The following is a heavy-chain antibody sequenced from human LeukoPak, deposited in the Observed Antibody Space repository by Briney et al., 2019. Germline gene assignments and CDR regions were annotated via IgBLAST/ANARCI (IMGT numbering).Heavy chain of an antibody. V-gene: IGHV1-69*13. CDR3: ARGASGSYPT. D-gene: IGHD1-26*01. CDR1: GYTFTGYY. CDR2: IIPIFGTA. J-gene: IGHJ5*02. Sequence: SVKVSCKASGYTFTGYYMHWVRQAPGQGLEWMGGIIPIFGTANYAQKFQGRVTITADESTSTAYMELSSLRSEDTAVYYCARGASGSYPTWGQGTPVTVSS.